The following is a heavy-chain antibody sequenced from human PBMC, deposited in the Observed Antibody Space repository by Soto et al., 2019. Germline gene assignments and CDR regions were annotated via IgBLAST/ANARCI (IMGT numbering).Heavy chain of an antibody. CDR3: TTDSYRTITIFRFDY. V-gene: IGHV3-15*07. CDR2: VKSKTHGGTT. Sequence: GGSLRLSCAASGFTFSDAWINWVRQAPGKGLEWVGRVKSKTHGGTTDYAEFVKGRFAISRDDSNNMVYLQMSSLKIEDTAVYYCTTDSYRTITIFRFDYWGHVTLVTVS. D-gene: IGHD2-8*01. J-gene: IGHJ4*01. CDR1: GFTFSDAW.